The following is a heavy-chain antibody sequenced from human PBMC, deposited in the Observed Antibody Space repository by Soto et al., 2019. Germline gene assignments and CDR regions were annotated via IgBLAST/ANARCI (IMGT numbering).Heavy chain of an antibody. D-gene: IGHD3-3*01. CDR3: ARDLFWSGYAYYCYYGMDV. CDR1: GYSISSGYY. V-gene: IGHV4-38-2*02. J-gene: IGHJ6*02. CDR2: IYHSGST. Sequence: SETLSLTCAVSGYSISSGYYWGWIRQPPGKGLEWIGSIYHSGSTYYNPSLKSRVTISVDASKNQFSLKLSSVTAADTAVYYCARDLFWSGYAYYCYYGMDVWGQGTTVTVSS.